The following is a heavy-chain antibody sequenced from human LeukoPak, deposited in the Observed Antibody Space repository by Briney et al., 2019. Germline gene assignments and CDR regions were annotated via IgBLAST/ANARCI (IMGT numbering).Heavy chain of an antibody. V-gene: IGHV4-39*07. J-gene: IGHJ4*02. CDR3: ARVDPSGTMIADY. CDR1: GGSISSSSYY. CDR2: IYYSGST. Sequence: NPSETLSLTCTVSGGSISSSSYYWGWIRQPPGKGLEWIGSIYYSGSTYYNPSLKSRVTISVDTSKNQFSLKLSSVTAADTAVYYCARVDPSGTMIADYWGQGTLVTVSS. D-gene: IGHD3-22*01.